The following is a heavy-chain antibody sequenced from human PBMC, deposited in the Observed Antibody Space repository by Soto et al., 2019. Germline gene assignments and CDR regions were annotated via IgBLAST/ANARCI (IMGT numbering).Heavy chain of an antibody. Sequence: QVQLVQSGAEVKKPGASVKVACKASGYSFNSYYMHWVRQAPGQGPGWMGVINPSGASTSYAKKFQGRVTMTRDTSTSTVYMELNSLTSEDTALYYCASDYNAYERQHVLDIWGQGTLVTVSS. D-gene: IGHD5-12*01. CDR1: GYSFNSYY. CDR2: INPSGAST. J-gene: IGHJ3*02. CDR3: ASDYNAYERQHVLDI. V-gene: IGHV1-46*02.